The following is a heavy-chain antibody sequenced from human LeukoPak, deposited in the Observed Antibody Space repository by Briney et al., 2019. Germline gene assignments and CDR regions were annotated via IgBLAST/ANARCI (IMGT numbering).Heavy chain of an antibody. J-gene: IGHJ3*02. D-gene: IGHD2-8*01. CDR3: ARRVGNNGVFDI. V-gene: IGHV4-59*01. CDR1: GGSISSYY. CDR2: IYYSVST. Sequence: PSETLSLTCTVSGGSISSYYWSWIRQPPGKGLEWIGYIYYSVSTKTNPSLKSRVSISVDTSKNQLSLKLSSVTAADTAVYYCARRVGNNGVFDIWGQGTMVTVSS.